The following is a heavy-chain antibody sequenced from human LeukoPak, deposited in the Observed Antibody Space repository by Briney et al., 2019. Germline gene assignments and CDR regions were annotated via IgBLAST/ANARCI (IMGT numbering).Heavy chain of an antibody. CDR1: GFTFSSYG. CDR2: ISYDGSNK. CDR3: AKDPTHYRVWDYYETIGLSY. D-gene: IGHD3-22*01. J-gene: IGHJ4*02. Sequence: GGSLRLSCAASGFTFSSYGMHWVRQAPGKGLEWVAVISYDGSNKYYADSVKGRFTISRDNSKNTLYLQMNSLRAEDTAVYYCAKDPTHYRVWDYYETIGLSYWGQGTLVTVSS. V-gene: IGHV3-30*18.